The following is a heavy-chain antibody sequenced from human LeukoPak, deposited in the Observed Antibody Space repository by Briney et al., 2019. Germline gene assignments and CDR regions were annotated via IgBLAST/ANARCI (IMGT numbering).Heavy chain of an antibody. CDR3: ARSGYSSGWYAPYNWFDP. CDR1: GGSFSGYY. Sequence: PSETLSLTCAVYGGSFSGYYWSWIRQPPGKGLEWIGEINHSGSTNYNPSLKSRVTISVDTPKNQFSLKLSSVTAADTAVYYCARSGYSSGWYAPYNWFDPWGQGTLVTVSS. V-gene: IGHV4-34*01. J-gene: IGHJ5*02. D-gene: IGHD6-19*01. CDR2: INHSGST.